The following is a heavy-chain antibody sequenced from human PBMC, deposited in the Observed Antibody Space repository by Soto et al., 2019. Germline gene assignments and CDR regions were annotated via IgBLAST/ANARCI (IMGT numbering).Heavy chain of an antibody. Sequence: ASVKVSCKASGYTFTDYYLHWVRQAPGQGLEWMGWINPNSGGSNYAEKFQGRITMSRDTSINTAYMDLSSLTSDDTAVYFCARCLAVAAHQGGWFDPWGQGTLVTVSS. V-gene: IGHV1-2*02. CDR3: ARCLAVAAHQGGWFDP. D-gene: IGHD2-15*01. CDR1: GYTFTDYY. CDR2: INPNSGGS. J-gene: IGHJ5*02.